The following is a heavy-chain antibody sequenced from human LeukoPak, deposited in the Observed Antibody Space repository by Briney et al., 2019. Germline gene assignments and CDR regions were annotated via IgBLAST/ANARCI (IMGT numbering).Heavy chain of an antibody. CDR3: ARRLVVVAATPDY. V-gene: IGHV3-9*01. Sequence: PGRSLRLSCAASGFTFGDYAMHWVRQAPGKGLEWVSGISWNSGSIGYADSVKGRFTISRDNAKNSLYLQMNSLRAEDTAVYYCARRLVVVAATPDYWGQGTLVTVSS. D-gene: IGHD2-15*01. CDR2: ISWNSGSI. CDR1: GFTFGDYA. J-gene: IGHJ4*02.